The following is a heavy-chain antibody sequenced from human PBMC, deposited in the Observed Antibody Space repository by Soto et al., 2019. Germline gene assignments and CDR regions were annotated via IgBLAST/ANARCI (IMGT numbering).Heavy chain of an antibody. J-gene: IGHJ4*02. Sequence: QVRLLESGPGLVKPSGTLSLTCAVSSGSISSSNWWSWVRQPPGKGLEWIGKIYHGGSTHYNPSLKSRVTISVDESNNQFSLQLSSVTAADTAVYYCARTSKAYSSGWSLTFVYWGQGTLVTVSS. CDR3: ARTSKAYSSGWSLTFVY. D-gene: IGHD6-19*01. CDR1: SGSISSSNW. CDR2: IYHGGST. V-gene: IGHV4-4*02.